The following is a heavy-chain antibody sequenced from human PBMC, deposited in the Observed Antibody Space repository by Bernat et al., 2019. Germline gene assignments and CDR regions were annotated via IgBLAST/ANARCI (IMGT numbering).Heavy chain of an antibody. D-gene: IGHD5-12*01. V-gene: IGHV4-39*01. CDR3: ARRGYSDYDLFDY. CDR2: IDFGGST. CDR1: GGSISSNIYY. J-gene: IGHJ4*02. Sequence: QLQLQESGPGLVKPSETLSLTCTVSGGSISSNIYYWDWIRQPPGKGLEWIGSIDFGGSTHYNTSLKSRVTISVDTSKNQFSLKLSSVTAADTAVYYCARRGYSDYDLFDYWGQGTLVTVSS.